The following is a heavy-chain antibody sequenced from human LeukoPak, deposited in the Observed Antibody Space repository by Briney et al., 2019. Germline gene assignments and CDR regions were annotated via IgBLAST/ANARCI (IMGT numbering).Heavy chain of an antibody. CDR3: AEIVENYYYYYMDV. D-gene: IGHD1-26*01. CDR2: INPNSGGT. J-gene: IGHJ6*03. CDR1: GYTFTGYY. V-gene: IGHV1-2*02. Sequence: ASVKVSCKASGYTFTGYYMHWVRQAPGQGLEWMGWINPNSGGTNYAQKFQGRVTMTRDTSISTAYMELSRLRSDDTAVYYCAEIVENYYYYYMDVWGKGTTVTISS.